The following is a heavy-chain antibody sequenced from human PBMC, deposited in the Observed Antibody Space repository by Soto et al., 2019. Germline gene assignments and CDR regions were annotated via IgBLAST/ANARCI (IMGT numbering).Heavy chain of an antibody. Sequence: EVQLVESGGGLVQPGGSLRLSCVVSGFTFSDHYMDWVRQAPGKGLEWVARTRNKANSYTTEYAASVKGKFTISREDSKTSLYLQMNSLKTDDTAVYYCARTRNRGDWYFDLWGRCTLVTVSS. CDR3: ARTRNRGDWYFDL. CDR1: GFTFSDHY. V-gene: IGHV3-72*01. J-gene: IGHJ2*01. CDR2: TRNKANSYTT. D-gene: IGHD2-15*01.